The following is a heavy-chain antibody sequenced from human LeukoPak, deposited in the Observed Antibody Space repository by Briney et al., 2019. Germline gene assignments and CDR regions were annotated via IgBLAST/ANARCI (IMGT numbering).Heavy chain of an antibody. CDR2: IKQDGSEK. CDR1: GFTFSSYW. V-gene: IGHV3-7*01. CDR3: ARDPRWEQLMDAFDI. J-gene: IGHJ3*02. Sequence: PGGSLRLSCAASGFTFSSYWMSWVRQAPGKGLEWVANIKQDGSEKYYVDSVKGRFTISRDNAKNSLYLQMNSLRAEDTAVYYCARDPRWEQLMDAFDIWGQGTMVTVSS. D-gene: IGHD1-26*01.